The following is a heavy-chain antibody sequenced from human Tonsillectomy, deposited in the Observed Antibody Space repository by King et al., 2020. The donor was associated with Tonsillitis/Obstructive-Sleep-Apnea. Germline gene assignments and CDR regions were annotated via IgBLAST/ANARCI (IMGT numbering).Heavy chain of an antibody. V-gene: IGHV1-2*06. D-gene: IGHD6-19*01. CDR1: GYIFTVFY. CDR3: AALSVAATG. CDR2: INPNSGAT. J-gene: IGHJ4*02. Sequence: HVQLVESGAEVKKPGASVKVSCKASGYIFTVFYIHWVRQAPGQGLEWMGRINPNSGATNYAQKFQGRVTMTRDTSISTVYMELSRLRSVDTAVYYCAALSVAATGWGQGTLVTVSS.